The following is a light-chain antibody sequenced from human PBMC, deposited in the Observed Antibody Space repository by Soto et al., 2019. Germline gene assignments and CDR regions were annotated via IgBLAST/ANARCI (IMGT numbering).Light chain of an antibody. J-gene: IGLJ3*02. CDR1: SASIASNY. Sequence: NFMLTQPHSVSESPGKTVTISCTRSSASIASNYVQWYQQRPGSAPTTVIYEDNQRPSGVPDRFSGSIDSSSNSASLTISGLTTEDEADYYCQSYDISHPLWVFGGGTKVTVL. CDR3: QSYDISHPLWV. V-gene: IGLV6-57*04. CDR2: EDN.